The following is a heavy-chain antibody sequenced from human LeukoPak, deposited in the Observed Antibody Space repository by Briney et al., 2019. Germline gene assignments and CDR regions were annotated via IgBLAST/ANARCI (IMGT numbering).Heavy chain of an antibody. V-gene: IGHV3-7*01. CDR3: ARDTYRFDDY. Sequence: GGSLRLTCAASGYTFSSYWMTWVRQAPGTGLEWVATIKEDGSDKYYVDSVKGRFTISRDNAKNSLYLQMNSLRAEDTATYYCARDTYRFDDYWGQGTLVTVSS. D-gene: IGHD2-2*01. J-gene: IGHJ4*02. CDR1: GYTFSSYW. CDR2: IKEDGSDK.